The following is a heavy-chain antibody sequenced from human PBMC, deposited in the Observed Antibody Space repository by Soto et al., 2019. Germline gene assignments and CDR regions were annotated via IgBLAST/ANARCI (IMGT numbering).Heavy chain of an antibody. CDR3: AISTKAAAGTGEFDY. D-gene: IGHD6-13*01. V-gene: IGHV4-39*07. CDR2: IYYSGST. Sequence: PSETLSLTCTVSGGSISSSSYYWGWIRQPPGKGLEWIGSIYYSGSTYYNPSLKSRVTISVDTSKNQFSLKLSSVTAADTAVYYCAISTKAAAGTGEFDYWGQGTLVTVSS. CDR1: GGSISSSSYY. J-gene: IGHJ4*02.